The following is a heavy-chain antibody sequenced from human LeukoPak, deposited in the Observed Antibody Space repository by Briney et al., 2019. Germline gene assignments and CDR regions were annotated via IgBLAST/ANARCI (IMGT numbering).Heavy chain of an antibody. CDR3: AREQSSGGYYYGMDV. CDR1: GFVFITYG. Sequence: GGSLRLSCATSGFVFITYGMHWVRQAPGKGVELVSLIWFDGNNEYYADSVKGRFSISRDNSKNILYLQMHNLRAEDKAVYYCAREQSSGGYYYGMDVWGQGTTVTVSS. V-gene: IGHV3-33*01. D-gene: IGHD3-10*01. J-gene: IGHJ6*02. CDR2: IWFDGNNE.